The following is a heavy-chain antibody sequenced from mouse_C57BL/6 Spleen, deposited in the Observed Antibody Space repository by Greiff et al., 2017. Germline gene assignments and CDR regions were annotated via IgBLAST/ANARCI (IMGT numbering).Heavy chain of an antibody. Sequence: VKVVESGAELMKPGASVKLSCKATGYTFTGYWIEWVKQRPGHGLEWIGEILPGSGSTNYNEKFKGKATFTADTSSNTAYMQLSSLTTEDSAIYYCARGGDYDDDPYYAMDYWGQGTSVTVSS. CDR2: ILPGSGST. D-gene: IGHD2-4*01. CDR3: ARGGDYDDDPYYAMDY. CDR1: GYTFTGYW. V-gene: IGHV1-9*01. J-gene: IGHJ4*01.